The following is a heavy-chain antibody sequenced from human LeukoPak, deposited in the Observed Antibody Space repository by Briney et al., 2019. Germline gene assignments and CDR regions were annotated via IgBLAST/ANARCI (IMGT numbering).Heavy chain of an antibody. J-gene: IGHJ4*02. D-gene: IGHD4-17*01. CDR1: GYTFTGYY. Sequence: ASVKVSCKASGYTFTGYYMHWVRQAPGQGLEWMGWISAYNGNTNYAQKLQGRVTMTTDTSTSTAYMELRSLRSDDTAVYYCARENGDYVGYYFDYWGQGTLVTVSS. CDR2: ISAYNGNT. CDR3: ARENGDYVGYYFDY. V-gene: IGHV1-18*04.